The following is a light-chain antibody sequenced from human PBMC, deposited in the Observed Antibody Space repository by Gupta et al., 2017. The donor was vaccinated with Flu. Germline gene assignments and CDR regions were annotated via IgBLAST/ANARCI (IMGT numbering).Light chain of an antibody. CDR3: SSETTSSTVYD. Sequence: SALPQPASVSGSPGQSITISFTGTSSDVGRSDSVSWYQQHPGKAPKLLIYDVNNRPSGVASRFSGSKYGSTAALTIAGLQAEEDADYYCSSETTSSTVYDFGTGTKVTVL. CDR2: DVN. CDR1: SSDVGRSDS. J-gene: IGLJ1*01. V-gene: IGLV2-14*03.